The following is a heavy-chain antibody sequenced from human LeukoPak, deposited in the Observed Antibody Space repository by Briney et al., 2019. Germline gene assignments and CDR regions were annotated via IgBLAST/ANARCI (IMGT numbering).Heavy chain of an antibody. CDR3: AKEHYHGSGSYYLGGDAFDI. CDR2: ISGSGGST. V-gene: IGHV3-23*01. D-gene: IGHD3-10*01. J-gene: IGHJ3*02. CDR1: GFTFSSYA. Sequence: GGSLRLSCAASGFTFSSYAMSWVRQAPGKGLEWVSAISGSGGSTYYADSVKGRFTISRDNSKNTLYLQMNSLRAEDTAVYYCAKEHYHGSGSYYLGGDAFDIWGQGTMVTVSS.